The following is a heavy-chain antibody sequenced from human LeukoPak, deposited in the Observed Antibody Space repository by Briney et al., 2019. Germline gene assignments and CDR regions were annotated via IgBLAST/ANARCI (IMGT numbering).Heavy chain of an antibody. Sequence: SVKVSCKASGGTFSSYAISWVRQAPGQGLEWMGGIILIFGTANYAQKFQGRVTITADESTSTAYMELSSLRSEDTAVYYCARDKDIVVVPAHKKGTVFDPWGQGTLVTVSS. CDR3: ARDKDIVVVPAHKKGTVFDP. CDR1: GGTFSSYA. D-gene: IGHD2-2*01. J-gene: IGHJ5*02. CDR2: IILIFGTA. V-gene: IGHV1-69*01.